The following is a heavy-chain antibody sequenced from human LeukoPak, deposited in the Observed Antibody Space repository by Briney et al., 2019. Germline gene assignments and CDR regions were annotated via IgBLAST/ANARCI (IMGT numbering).Heavy chain of an antibody. J-gene: IGHJ4*02. V-gene: IGHV1-2*02. D-gene: IGHD5-12*01. CDR3: ATPERGYSGYDFGS. CDR1: GYTFTGYY. CDR2: ISPNSGGT. Sequence: ASVKVSCKASGYTFTGYYMHWVRQAPGQGLEWMGWISPNSGGTNYAQKFQGRVTMTRDTSISTAYMEPSRLRSDDTAVYYCATPERGYSGYDFGSWGQGTLVTVSS.